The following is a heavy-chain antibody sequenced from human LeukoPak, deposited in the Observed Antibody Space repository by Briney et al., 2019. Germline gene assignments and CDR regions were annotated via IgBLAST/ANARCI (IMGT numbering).Heavy chain of an antibody. CDR1: GFTFSSYW. J-gene: IGHJ3*02. D-gene: IGHD1-26*01. CDR2: INSDGSST. V-gene: IGHV3-74*01. Sequence: PGGSLGLSCAASGFTFSSYWVHWVRQAPGKGLVWVSPINSDGSSTSYADSVKGRFTISRDNAKNTLSLQMNSLRAEDTAVYYCAKVGGSNAFEIWGQGTMGIGSS. CDR3: AKVGGSNAFEI.